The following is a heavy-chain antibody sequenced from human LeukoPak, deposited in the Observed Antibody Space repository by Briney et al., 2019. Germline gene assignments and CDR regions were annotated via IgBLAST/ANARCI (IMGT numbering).Heavy chain of an antibody. Sequence: SVKVSCKASGYTFTSYAISWVRQAPGQGLEWMGGIIPIFGTANYAQKFQGRVTITADESTSTAYMELSSLRSEDTAVYYCARGVLFYYYYYMDVWGKGTTVTVSS. CDR3: ARGVLFYYYYYMDV. CDR2: IIPIFGTA. CDR1: GYTFTSYA. V-gene: IGHV1-69*13. D-gene: IGHD2-21*01. J-gene: IGHJ6*03.